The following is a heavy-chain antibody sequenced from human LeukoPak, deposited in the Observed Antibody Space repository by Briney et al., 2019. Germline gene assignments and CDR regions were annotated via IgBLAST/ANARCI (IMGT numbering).Heavy chain of an antibody. CDR1: GFTFINAW. CDR2: ISYDGSNK. J-gene: IGHJ4*02. D-gene: IGHD5-12*01. V-gene: IGHV3-30*18. CDR3: AKGYSGYDWSLVDY. Sequence: GGSLRLSCAASGFTFINAWMSWVRQAPGKGLEWVAVISYDGSNKHYADSVKGRFTISRDNSKNTLYLQMNSLRAEDTAVYYCAKGYSGYDWSLVDYWGQGTLVTVSS.